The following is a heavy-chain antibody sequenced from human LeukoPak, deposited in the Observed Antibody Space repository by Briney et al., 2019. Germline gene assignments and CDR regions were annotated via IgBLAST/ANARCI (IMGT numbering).Heavy chain of an antibody. Sequence: HSGGSLRLSCAASGFTFSSYWMSWVRQAPGKGLEWVANIKQDGSEKYYVDSVKGRFTISRDNAKNSLYLQMNSLRAEDTAVYYCARVGSLNWNYVLSWFDPWGQGTLVTVSS. CDR3: ARVGSLNWNYVLSWFDP. V-gene: IGHV3-7*01. CDR2: IKQDGSEK. D-gene: IGHD1-7*01. CDR1: GFTFSSYW. J-gene: IGHJ5*02.